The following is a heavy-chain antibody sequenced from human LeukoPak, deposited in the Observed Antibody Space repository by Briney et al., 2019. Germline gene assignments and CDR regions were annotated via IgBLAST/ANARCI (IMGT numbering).Heavy chain of an antibody. CDR2: MNPNSGNT. V-gene: IGHV1-8*01. Sequence: GASVKVSCKASGYTFTSYDINWVRQATGQGLEWMGWMNPNSGNTGYAQKFQGRVTMTRNTSISTAYMELSSLRSEDTAVYYCARGSGFWSGYYYYYYSMDVWGQGTTVTVSS. D-gene: IGHD3-3*01. CDR1: GYTFTSYD. J-gene: IGHJ6*02. CDR3: ARGSGFWSGYYYYYYSMDV.